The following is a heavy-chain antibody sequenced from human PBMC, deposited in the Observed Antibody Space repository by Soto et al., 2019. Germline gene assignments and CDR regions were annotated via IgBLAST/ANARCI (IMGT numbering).Heavy chain of an antibody. V-gene: IGHV1-46*03. D-gene: IGHD3-10*01. J-gene: IGHJ6*03. CDR2: INPSGGST. CDR1: GYTFTSYY. Sequence: ASVKVSCKASGYTFTSYYMHWVRQAPGQGLEWMGIINPSGGSTSYAQKFQGRVTMTRDTSTSTVYMELSSLRSEDTAVYYCARDYSYGSGSALYYYYCMDVWGKGTTVTVSS. CDR3: ARDYSYGSGSALYYYYCMDV.